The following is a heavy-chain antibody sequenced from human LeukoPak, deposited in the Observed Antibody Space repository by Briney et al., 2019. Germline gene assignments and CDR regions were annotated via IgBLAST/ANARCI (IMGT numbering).Heavy chain of an antibody. CDR1: GFTFSSYG. Sequence: GRSLRLSCAASGFTFSSYGMHWVRQAPGKGLEWVPVIWYDGSNKYYADSVKGRFTISRDNSKNTLYLQMNSLRAEDTAVYYCARDLYDFWSGYYPPGCWGQGTLVTVSS. V-gene: IGHV3-33*01. CDR3: ARDLYDFWSGYYPPGC. CDR2: IWYDGSNK. J-gene: IGHJ4*02. D-gene: IGHD3-3*01.